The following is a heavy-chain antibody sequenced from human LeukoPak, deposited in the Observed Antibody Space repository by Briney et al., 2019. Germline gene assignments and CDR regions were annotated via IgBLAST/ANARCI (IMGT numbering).Heavy chain of an antibody. D-gene: IGHD2-8*01. CDR2: ISAYNGNT. CDR3: ARDGSVLMAYASYYYGMDV. Sequence: GASVKVSCKASGYTFTSYGISWVRQAPGQGLEWMGWISAYNGNTNYAQKLQGRVTMTTDTSTSTAYMELRSLRSDDTAVYYCARDGSVLMAYASYYYGMDVWGQGTTVTVSS. J-gene: IGHJ6*02. V-gene: IGHV1-18*01. CDR1: GYTFTSYG.